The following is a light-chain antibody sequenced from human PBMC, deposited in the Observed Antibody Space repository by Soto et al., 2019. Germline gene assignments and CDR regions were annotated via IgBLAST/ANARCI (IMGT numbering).Light chain of an antibody. CDR2: STS. CDR3: EQTYSTPVT. Sequence: DIQMTQSPSSLSASVGDRVTVTCRTSQNINNYLNWYQQRPGKAPKLLISSTSTVQSGVPLRFSGSVSGTNFPLTINSLQPEDFATYFCEQTYSTPVTFGQGTRLEIK. CDR1: QNINNY. J-gene: IGKJ5*01. V-gene: IGKV1-39*01.